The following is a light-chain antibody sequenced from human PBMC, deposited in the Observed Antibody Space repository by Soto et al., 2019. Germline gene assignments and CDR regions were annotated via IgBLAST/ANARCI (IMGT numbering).Light chain of an antibody. V-gene: IGKV3-15*01. J-gene: IGKJ2*01. Sequence: EIVMTQSPVTLSVSPGERATLSCRASQSVGSNLAWYQQKPGQAPRLLVYSSSTRATDMPARFTGSGSGTEFTLTVSSLQSEDVAVYFCQHYTQWPRFTFGQGTRLEIK. CDR1: QSVGSN. CDR3: QHYTQWPRFT. CDR2: SSS.